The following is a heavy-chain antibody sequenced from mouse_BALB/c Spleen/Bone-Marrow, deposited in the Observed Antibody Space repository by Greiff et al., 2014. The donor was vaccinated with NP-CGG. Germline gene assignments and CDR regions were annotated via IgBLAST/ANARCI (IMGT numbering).Heavy chain of an antibody. D-gene: IGHD2-3*01. J-gene: IGHJ1*01. CDR2: INPYNDGT. CDR3: ARTPIYDGYYWFFDV. V-gene: IGHV1-14*01. Sequence: VQLQQSGPELVKPGASVKMSCKASGYTFTSYVMHWVKQKPGQGLEWIGYINPYNDGTKYNEKFKDKAALTSDKSSSTAYMELSSLTSEDSAVYYCARTPIYDGYYWFFDVWGAGTTDTVSS. CDR1: GYTFTSYV.